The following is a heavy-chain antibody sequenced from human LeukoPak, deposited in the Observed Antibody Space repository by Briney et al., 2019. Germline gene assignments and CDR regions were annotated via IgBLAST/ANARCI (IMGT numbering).Heavy chain of an antibody. J-gene: IGHJ4*02. CDR1: GFTFSNYG. V-gene: IGHV3-30*03. CDR3: ARVHVLLWFGGFDY. CDR2: ISFDGSKN. Sequence: GGSLRLSCAASGFTFSNYGMHWVRQAPGKGLEWVALISFDGSKNYYADSVKGRFTISRDNSKNTLYLQMNSLRAEDTAVYYCARVHVLLWFGGFDYWGQGTLVTVSS. D-gene: IGHD3-10*01.